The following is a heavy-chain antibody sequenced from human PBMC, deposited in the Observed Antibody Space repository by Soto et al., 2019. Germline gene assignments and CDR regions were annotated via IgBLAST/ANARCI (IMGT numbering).Heavy chain of an antibody. CDR1: GGSISSYY. CDR2: IYYSGST. D-gene: IGHD3-10*01. Sequence: PSETLSLTCTVSGGSISSYYWSWIRQPPGKGLEWIGYIYYSGSTNYNPSLKSRVTISVDTSKNQFSLKLSSVTAADTAVYYCARVPGFGSGSYQVDYWGQGTLVTVSS. V-gene: IGHV4-59*08. CDR3: ARVPGFGSGSYQVDY. J-gene: IGHJ4*02.